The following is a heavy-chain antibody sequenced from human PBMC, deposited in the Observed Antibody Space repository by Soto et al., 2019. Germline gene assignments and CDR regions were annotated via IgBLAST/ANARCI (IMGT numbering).Heavy chain of an antibody. V-gene: IGHV1-8*02. Sequence: ASVKVSCKASGYTYTSYDINWVRQATGQGLEWMGWMNPNIGNTGYAQKFQGRVTMTTNTSTSTAYMELSSLRSEDTAVYYCGGGGPSGRFFDYWGQGTLVTVSS. J-gene: IGHJ4*02. CDR2: MNPNIGNT. D-gene: IGHD2-15*01. CDR1: GYTYTSYD. CDR3: GGGGPSGRFFDY.